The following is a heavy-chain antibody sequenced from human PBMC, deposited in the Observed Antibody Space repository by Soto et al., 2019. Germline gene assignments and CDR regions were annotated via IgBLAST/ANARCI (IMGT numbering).Heavy chain of an antibody. Sequence: ASVKVSCKASGGTFSSYAISWVLQAPGQGLEWMGGIIPIFGTANYAQKFQGRVTITADESTSTAYMELSSLRSEDTAVYYCARDSKVNPGFCDIWGQGTMVTVSS. CDR3: ARDSKVNPGFCDI. D-gene: IGHD3-3*01. CDR1: GGTFSSYA. CDR2: IIPIFGTA. V-gene: IGHV1-69*13. J-gene: IGHJ3*02.